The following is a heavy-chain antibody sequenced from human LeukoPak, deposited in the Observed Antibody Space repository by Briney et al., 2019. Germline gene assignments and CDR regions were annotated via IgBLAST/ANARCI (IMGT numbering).Heavy chain of an antibody. V-gene: IGHV1-69*13. D-gene: IGHD3-9*01. CDR3: ARAEDQGRYFDWLPGFAP. CDR2: VLPIFGTA. CDR1: GGTFSSYV. J-gene: IGHJ5*02. Sequence: SVKISCKASGGTFSSYVISWVRQAPGQGLEWMGGVLPIFGTAIYAQKWQGRVTITADESTSTAYMELKSLRSEDTAIYYCARAEDQGRYFDWLPGFAPWGQGTLVIVSS.